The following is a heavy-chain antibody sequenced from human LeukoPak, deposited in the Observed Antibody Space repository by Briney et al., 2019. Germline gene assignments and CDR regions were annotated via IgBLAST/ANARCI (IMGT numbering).Heavy chain of an antibody. CDR1: GGSFSGYY. D-gene: IGHD3-16*01. V-gene: IGHV4-34*01. J-gene: IGHJ4*02. CDR3: ARGPRILRFPHLGY. Sequence: SETLSLTCAVYGGSFSGYYWSWIRQPPGKGLEWIGEINHSGSTNYNPSLKSRVTISVDTSKNQFSLKLSSVTAADTAVYYCARGPRILRFPHLGYWGQGTLVTVSS. CDR2: INHSGST.